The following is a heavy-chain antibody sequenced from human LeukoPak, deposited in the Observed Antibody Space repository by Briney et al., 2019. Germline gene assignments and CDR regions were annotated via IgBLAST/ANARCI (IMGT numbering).Heavy chain of an antibody. D-gene: IGHD3-3*01. V-gene: IGHV4-39*01. CDR3: ARQSGNDFWSGYYLPVDY. CDR1: GGSISSSSYY. CDR2: IYYSGST. J-gene: IGHJ4*02. Sequence: SETLSLTCTVSGGSISSSSYYWGWIRQPPGKGLEWIGSIYYSGSTYYNSALKSRVTISVDTSKKQFSLKLSSVTAADTSGYYCARQSGNDFWSGYYLPVDYWGQGTLVTVSS.